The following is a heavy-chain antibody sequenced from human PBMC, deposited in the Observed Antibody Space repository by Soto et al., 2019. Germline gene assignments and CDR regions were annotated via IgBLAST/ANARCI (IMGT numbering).Heavy chain of an antibody. CDR3: AKAPGSGYYTHYFDF. J-gene: IGHJ4*02. D-gene: IGHD3-3*01. Sequence: GGSLTLSCAASGFTFSSYAMSCVRQAPGKGLEWVSAISGSGGSTYYADSVKGRFTISRDNSKNTLYLQMNSLRAEDTAVYYCAKAPGSGYYTHYFDFWGQGTLVTVSS. CDR1: GFTFSSYA. V-gene: IGHV3-23*01. CDR2: ISGSGGST.